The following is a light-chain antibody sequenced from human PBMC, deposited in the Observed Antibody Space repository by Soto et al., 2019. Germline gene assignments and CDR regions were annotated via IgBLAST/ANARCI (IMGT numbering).Light chain of an antibody. V-gene: IGKV1-5*03. CDR1: QSISNW. J-gene: IGKJ1*01. Sequence: DIQMTQSPSTLSASVGDRVIITCRASQSISNWLAWYQQKPGKAPKLLIYKASSLESGVPSRFSGSGSGTEFALTISSLQPDDFVTYYCQQYNDYSRTFGQGTKVE. CDR3: QQYNDYSRT. CDR2: KAS.